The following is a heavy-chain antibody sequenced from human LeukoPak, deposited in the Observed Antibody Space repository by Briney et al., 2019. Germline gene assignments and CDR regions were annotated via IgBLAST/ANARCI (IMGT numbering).Heavy chain of an antibody. J-gene: IGHJ4*02. CDR2: VNPNSGNT. CDR3: ARGSDRVGAEFDY. V-gene: IGHV1-8*03. Sequence: GASVKVSCKASGYTFTSYDINWVRQATGQGLEWMGWVNPNSGNTGYAQKFQGRVTITRNTSISTAYMELSSLRSEDTAVYYCARGSDRVGAEFDYWGQGTLVTVSS. D-gene: IGHD1-26*01. CDR1: GYTFTSYD.